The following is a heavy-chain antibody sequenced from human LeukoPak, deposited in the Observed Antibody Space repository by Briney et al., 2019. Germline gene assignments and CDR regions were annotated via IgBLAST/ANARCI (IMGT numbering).Heavy chain of an antibody. CDR2: TGGSDDNT. CDR1: GLTFNGYA. Sequence: GGSLRLSCEGSGLTFNGYAFSWVRQAPGKGLEWVAVTGGSDDNTHYADSVKGRFTISRDNSEKRLFLQMNSLRPDDSALYYCTKDLMTGFSSGWYFAYWGQGTLVTVSS. D-gene: IGHD6-19*01. V-gene: IGHV3-23*01. CDR3: TKDLMTGFSSGWYFAY. J-gene: IGHJ4*02.